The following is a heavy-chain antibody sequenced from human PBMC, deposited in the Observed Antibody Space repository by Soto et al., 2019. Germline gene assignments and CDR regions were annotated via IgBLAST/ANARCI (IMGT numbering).Heavy chain of an antibody. CDR3: AAGFPPDF. CDR2: IKGDGSEK. CDR1: GFTFSISW. D-gene: IGHD2-21*01. V-gene: IGHV3-7*01. J-gene: IGHJ4*02. Sequence: EVHLVESGGGLVQPGGSLTLSCAASGFTFSISWMNWVRQAPGKGLEWVANIKGDGSEKYYVDSVKGRFTISRDNAKNSLYLQMNSLRAEDTAVYYCAAGFPPDFWGQGTLVTVCS.